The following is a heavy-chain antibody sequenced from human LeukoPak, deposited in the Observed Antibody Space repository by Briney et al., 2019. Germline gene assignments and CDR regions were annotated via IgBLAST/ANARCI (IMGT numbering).Heavy chain of an antibody. CDR1: GFTCSDYA. D-gene: IGHD4-11*01. CDR3: AKDRYSNYGNWFDP. J-gene: IGHJ5*02. V-gene: IGHV3-23*01. Sequence: PGGSLRLXCAASGFTCSDYAMNWVRLAPGKGLEWVSGISGSGGSTYYADSVRGRFTISRDNSKNTLYLQMNSLRAEDTAVYYCAKDRYSNYGNWFDPWGQGTLVTVFS. CDR2: ISGSGGST.